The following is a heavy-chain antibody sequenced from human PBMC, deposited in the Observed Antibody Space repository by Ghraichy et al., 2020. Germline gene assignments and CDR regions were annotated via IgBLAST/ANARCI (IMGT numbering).Heavy chain of an antibody. CDR2: ISAYNGNT. CDR3: ARDQGAYYYGSGSYFHY. Sequence: ASVKVSCKASGYTFTSYGISWVRQAPGQGLEWMGWISAYNGNTNYAQKLQGRVTMTTDTSTSTAYMELRSLRSDDTAVYYCARDQGAYYYGSGSYFHYWGQGTLVTVSS. D-gene: IGHD3-10*01. CDR1: GYTFTSYG. J-gene: IGHJ4*02. V-gene: IGHV1-18*01.